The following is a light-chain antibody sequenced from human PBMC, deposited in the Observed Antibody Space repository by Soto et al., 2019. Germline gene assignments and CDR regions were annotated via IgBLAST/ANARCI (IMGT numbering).Light chain of an antibody. V-gene: IGLV2-14*03. J-gene: IGLJ1*01. CDR1: SSDVGGYNY. CDR3: SSYTGTSSLEV. CDR2: DVS. Sequence: QSALTQPASVSGSPGQSITISRTGTSSDVGGYNYVSWYQQHTGKAPKLLIYDVSTRPSGVSNRFSGSKSGNTASLNISGLQAEDEADYYCSSYTGTSSLEVFGTGTKLTVL.